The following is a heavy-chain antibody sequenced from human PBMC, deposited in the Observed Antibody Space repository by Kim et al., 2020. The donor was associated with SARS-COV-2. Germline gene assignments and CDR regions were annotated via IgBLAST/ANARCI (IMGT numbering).Heavy chain of an antibody. D-gene: IGHD4-17*01. J-gene: IGHJ6*02. V-gene: IGHV3-33*06. CDR2: IWYDGSNK. CDR3: AKAGQIHGDYVVHYYGMDV. CDR1: GFTFSSYA. Sequence: GGSLRLSCAASGFTFSSYAMHWVRQAPGKGLEWVAVIWYDGSNKYYADSVKGRFTISRDNSKNTLYLQMNSLRAEDTAVYYCAKAGQIHGDYVVHYYGMDVWGQGTTVTVSS.